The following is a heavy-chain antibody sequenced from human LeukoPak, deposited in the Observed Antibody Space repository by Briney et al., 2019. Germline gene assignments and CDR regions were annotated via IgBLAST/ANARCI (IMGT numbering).Heavy chain of an antibody. CDR3: ARTIAAAGTYYFDY. Sequence: SETLSLTCAVYGGSFSGYYWSWIRQPPGEGLEWIGEINHSGSTNYNPSLKSRVTISVDTSKNQFSLKLSSVTAADTAVYYCARTIAAAGTYYFDYWGQGTLVTVSS. CDR2: INHSGST. J-gene: IGHJ4*02. CDR1: GGSFSGYY. D-gene: IGHD6-13*01. V-gene: IGHV4-34*01.